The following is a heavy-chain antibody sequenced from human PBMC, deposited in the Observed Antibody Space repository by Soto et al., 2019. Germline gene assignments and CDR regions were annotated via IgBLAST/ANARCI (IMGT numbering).Heavy chain of an antibody. Sequence: QVQLQESGPGLVKSSQTLSLTCTVSGGSISSGDVYWSWTRQPPGKGLEWIGYIDYTGTTYYNLSLKWRVTISIDPSTNQFSLKLSSVTAADTAVYYCARGLPGYSYGRYFFEYWGQGTLVTVSS. CDR2: IDYTGTT. CDR3: ARGLPGYSYGRYFFEY. D-gene: IGHD5-18*01. J-gene: IGHJ4*02. V-gene: IGHV4-30-4*01. CDR1: GGSISSGDVY.